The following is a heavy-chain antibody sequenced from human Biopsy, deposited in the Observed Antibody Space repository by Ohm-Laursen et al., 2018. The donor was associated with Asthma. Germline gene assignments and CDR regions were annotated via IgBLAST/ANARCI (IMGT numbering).Heavy chain of an antibody. V-gene: IGHV3-23*01. Sequence: SLRLSCAASEFPFSSYAMSWVRQAPGKGLEWASSITGSGGFTYYADSVKGRFTISRDKSENTLYLQMNSLRAEDTAVYYCARGDSSNWSHYYFDYWGQGTLVTVSS. CDR3: ARGDSSNWSHYYFDY. J-gene: IGHJ4*02. CDR1: EFPFSSYA. D-gene: IGHD3-22*01. CDR2: ITGSGGFT.